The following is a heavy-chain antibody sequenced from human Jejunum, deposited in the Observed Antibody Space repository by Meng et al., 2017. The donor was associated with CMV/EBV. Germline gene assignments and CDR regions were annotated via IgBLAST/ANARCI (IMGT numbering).Heavy chain of an antibody. J-gene: IGHJ5*02. CDR3: ARDQGDFWSGYYGNNWFDP. D-gene: IGHD3-3*01. Sequence: TGYYMHGVRQAPGQGLEWMGWINPNSGGTNYAQKFQGRVTMTRDTSISTAYMELNRLRSDDTAVYYCARDQGDFWSGYYGNNWFDPWGQGTLVTVSS. CDR1: TGYY. V-gene: IGHV1-2*02. CDR2: INPNSGGT.